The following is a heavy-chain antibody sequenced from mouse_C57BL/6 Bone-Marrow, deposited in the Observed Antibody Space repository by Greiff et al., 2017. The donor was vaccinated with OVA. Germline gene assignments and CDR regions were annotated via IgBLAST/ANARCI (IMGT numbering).Heavy chain of an antibody. CDR2: IDPSDSYT. D-gene: IGHD1-1*01. CDR3: ARGRDGRAWFAY. Sequence: QVQLPQPGAELVRPGTSVKLSCKASGYTFTSYWMHWVKQRPGQGLEWIGVIDPSDSYTNYNQKFKGKATLTVDTSSSTAYMQLSSLTSEDSAVYYGARGRDGRAWFAYWGQGTLVTVSA. CDR1: GYTFTSYW. J-gene: IGHJ3*01. V-gene: IGHV1-59*01.